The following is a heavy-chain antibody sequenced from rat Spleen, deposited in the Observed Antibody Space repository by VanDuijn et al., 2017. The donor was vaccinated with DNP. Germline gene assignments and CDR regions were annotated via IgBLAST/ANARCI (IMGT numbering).Heavy chain of an antibody. J-gene: IGHJ2*01. CDR2: VNSAGST. V-gene: IGHV3-3*01. D-gene: IGHD1-11*01. CDR1: GYSITSNYR. CDR3: ARRSFDY. Sequence: EVQLQESGPGLVKPSQSLSLTCSVTGYSITSNYRWNWIRKFPGNKLEWMGYVNSAGSTNYNPSLKSRISITRDTSKNQFFLQVNSITTEDTATYYCARRSFDYWGQGVMVTVSS.